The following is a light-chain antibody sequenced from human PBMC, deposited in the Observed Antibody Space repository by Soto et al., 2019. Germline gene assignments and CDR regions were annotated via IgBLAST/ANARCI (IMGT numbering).Light chain of an antibody. CDR1: QTVGTAY. CDR3: QQYGGSPTT. Sequence: DIVLTQSPGSLSLSPGQRATLSCRACQTVGTAYLNWYQQKPGQAPRLLIYGASSRATGIPDRFSGSGSGTDFTLTISRLEPEDFAVYYCQQYGGSPTTFGQGTKLEIK. CDR2: GAS. J-gene: IGKJ2*01. V-gene: IGKV3-20*01.